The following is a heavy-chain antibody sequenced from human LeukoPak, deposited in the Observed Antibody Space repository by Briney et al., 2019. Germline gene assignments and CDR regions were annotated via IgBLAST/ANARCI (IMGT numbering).Heavy chain of an antibody. CDR1: GGSISSSSYY. CDR3: ARHHRKGAAGGDY. J-gene: IGHJ4*02. Sequence: PSETLSLTCIVSGGSISSSSYYWGWIRQPPGKGLEWIGSIYYSGSTYYNPSLKSRVTISVDTSKNQFSLKLSSVTAADTAVYYCARHHRKGAAGGDYWGQGTLVTVSS. CDR2: IYYSGST. V-gene: IGHV4-39*01. D-gene: IGHD6-13*01.